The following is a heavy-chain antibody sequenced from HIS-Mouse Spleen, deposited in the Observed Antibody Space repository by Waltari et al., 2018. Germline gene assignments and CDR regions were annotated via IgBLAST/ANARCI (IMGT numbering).Heavy chain of an antibody. J-gene: IGHJ4*02. V-gene: IGHV3-73*01. D-gene: IGHD3-16*01. CDR1: GSTFSGSA. CDR2: IRSKANSYAT. Sequence: EVQLVESGGALVQPGGSLKLSCAASGSTFSGSALPWVRQASGKGLEWVGRIRSKANSYATAYAASVKGRFTISRDDSKNTAYLQMNSLKTEDTAVYYCTRHGDVMLFDYWGQGTLVTVSS. CDR3: TRHGDVMLFDY.